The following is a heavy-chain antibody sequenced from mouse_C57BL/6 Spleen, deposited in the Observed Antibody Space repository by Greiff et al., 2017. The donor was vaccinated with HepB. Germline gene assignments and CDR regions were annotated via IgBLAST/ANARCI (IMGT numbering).Heavy chain of an antibody. J-gene: IGHJ2*01. V-gene: IGHV1-61*01. CDR1: GYTFTSYW. Sequence: QVQLQQSGAELVRPGSSVKLSCKASGYTFTSYWMDWVKQRPGQGLEWIGNIYPSDSETHYNQKFKDKATLTVDKSSSTAYMQLSSLTSEDSAVYYCARGGYGYYFDYWGQGTTLTVSS. CDR3: ARGGYGYYFDY. CDR2: IYPSDSET. D-gene: IGHD1-1*01.